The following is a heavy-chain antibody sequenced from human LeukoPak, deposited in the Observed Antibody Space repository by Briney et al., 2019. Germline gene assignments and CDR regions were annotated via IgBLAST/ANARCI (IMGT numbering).Heavy chain of an antibody. V-gene: IGHV4-30-2*01. J-gene: IGHJ4*02. CDR3: ATVRAPPMTFAY. CDR2: VYHTGST. CDR1: GGSIDSGNYY. Sequence: SETLSLTCTVSGGSIDSGNYYWSWIRQPPGKGLEWIGHVYHTGSTSYNPSLKSRVAISVDRSKNQFSLNLTSVTAADTAVYYCATVRAPPMTFAYWGQGTVVSVSS.